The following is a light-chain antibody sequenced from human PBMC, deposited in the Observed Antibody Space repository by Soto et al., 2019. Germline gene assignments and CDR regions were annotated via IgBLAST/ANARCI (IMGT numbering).Light chain of an antibody. CDR1: QNISRS. Sequence: EIVMTQSPVTLSVSPGERATLSCGASQNISRSLAWYQQKPGQGPSLLIYGTSTRAGGVPARFSGGGSGTEFTLTITSLQPEDFATYFCQQLNSYSSWTFGQGTKVDIK. CDR2: GTS. J-gene: IGKJ1*01. V-gene: IGKV3-15*01. CDR3: QQLNSYSSWT.